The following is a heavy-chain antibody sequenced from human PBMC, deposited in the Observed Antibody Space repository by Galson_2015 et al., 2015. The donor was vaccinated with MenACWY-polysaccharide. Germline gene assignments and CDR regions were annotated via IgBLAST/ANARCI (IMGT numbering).Heavy chain of an antibody. Sequence: SLRLACAASGLTFSSHWMSWVRQSPVKGLEWVANIKGDGSETYYVESMKGRFTISRDKAKNSLYLQMNSLRVEDTDVYYCATQAWGRFDYWGQGALVTVSS. CDR2: IKGDGSET. J-gene: IGHJ4*02. CDR1: GLTFSSHW. D-gene: IGHD7-27*01. V-gene: IGHV3-7*03. CDR3: ATQAWGRFDY.